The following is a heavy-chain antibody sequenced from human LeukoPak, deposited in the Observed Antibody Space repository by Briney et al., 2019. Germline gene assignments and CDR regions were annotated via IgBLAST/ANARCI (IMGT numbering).Heavy chain of an antibody. J-gene: IGHJ5*02. CDR1: GGSFSGYY. CDR3: ARGHGNNWFDP. V-gene: IGHV4-34*01. D-gene: IGHD1-14*01. CDR2: INHSGST. Sequence: SETLSLTCAVYGGSFSGYYWSWTRQPPGKGLEWIGEINHSGSTNYNPSLKSRVTISVDTSKNQFSLKLSSVTAADTAVYYCARGHGNNWFDPWGQGTLVTVSS.